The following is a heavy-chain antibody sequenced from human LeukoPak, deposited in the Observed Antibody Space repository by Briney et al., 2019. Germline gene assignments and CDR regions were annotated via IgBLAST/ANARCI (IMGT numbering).Heavy chain of an antibody. D-gene: IGHD2-15*01. J-gene: IGHJ4*02. CDR3: AKPLPGTHYYFDY. V-gene: IGHV3-23*01. CDR2: ISGSDGGT. CDR1: GFTFSTYA. Sequence: GGSLRLSCAASGFTFSTYAMNWVRQVPGKGLEWVSIISGSDGGTYYADSVKGRFTISRDNSKNTLYLQMNSLRAEDTAVYYCAKPLPGTHYYFDYWGQGTLVTVSS.